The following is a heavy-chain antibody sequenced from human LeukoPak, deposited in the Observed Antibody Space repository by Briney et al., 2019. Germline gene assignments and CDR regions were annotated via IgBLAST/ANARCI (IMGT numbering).Heavy chain of an antibody. J-gene: IGHJ3*02. CDR2: INPSGGST. Sequence: VASVKVSCKASGYTFTSYYMHWVRQAPGQGLEWMGIINPSGGSTSYAQKFQGRVTMTRDMSTSTAYMELRSLRSDDTAVYYCARHRLHRLYYDSSGYYHDAFDIWGQGTMVTVSS. V-gene: IGHV1-46*01. D-gene: IGHD3-22*01. CDR3: ARHRLHRLYYDSSGYYHDAFDI. CDR1: GYTFTSYY.